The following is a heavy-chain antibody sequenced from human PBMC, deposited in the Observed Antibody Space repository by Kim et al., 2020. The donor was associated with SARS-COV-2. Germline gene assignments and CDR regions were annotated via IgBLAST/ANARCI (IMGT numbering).Heavy chain of an antibody. J-gene: IGHJ6*01. CDR2: IYYSGST. CDR3: ARWAYYYGLGTYYYYYGM. Sequence: SETLSLTCTVSGGSISSYYWSWIRQPPGKGLEWIGYIYYSGSTNYNPSLKSRVTISVDTSKNQFSLKLSSVTAADTAVYYCARWAYYYGLGTYYYYYGM. V-gene: IGHV4-59*13. D-gene: IGHD3-10*01. CDR1: GGSISSYY.